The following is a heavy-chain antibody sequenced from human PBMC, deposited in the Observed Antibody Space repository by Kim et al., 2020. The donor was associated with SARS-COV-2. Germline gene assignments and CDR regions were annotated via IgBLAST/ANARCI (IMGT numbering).Heavy chain of an antibody. CDR3: ARDSSSIKCDY. Sequence: TNYAQKLQGRVTMTADTSTSTAYMELGSLRSDDTAVYYCARDSSSIKCDYWGQGTLVTVSS. J-gene: IGHJ4*02. CDR2: T. V-gene: IGHV1-18*01. D-gene: IGHD6-6*01.